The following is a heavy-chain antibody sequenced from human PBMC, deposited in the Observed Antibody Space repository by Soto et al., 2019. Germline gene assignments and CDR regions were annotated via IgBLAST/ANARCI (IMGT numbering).Heavy chain of an antibody. J-gene: IGHJ6*02. V-gene: IGHV3-23*01. D-gene: IGHD5-12*01. CDR1: GFTFSSYA. CDR3: AKVEGDIVATIGPSMDA. Sequence: GGSLRLSCAASGFTFSSYAMSWVRQAPGKGLEWVSAISGSGGSTYYADSVKGRFTISRDNSKNTLYLQMNSLRAEDTAVYYCAKVEGDIVATIGPSMDAWGQGTTVTVSS. CDR2: ISGSGGST.